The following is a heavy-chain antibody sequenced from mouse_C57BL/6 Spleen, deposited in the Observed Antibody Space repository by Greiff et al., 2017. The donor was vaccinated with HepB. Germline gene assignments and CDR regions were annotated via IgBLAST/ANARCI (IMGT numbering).Heavy chain of an antibody. CDR1: GFTFSSYA. CDR2: ISDGGSYT. V-gene: IGHV5-4*01. CDR3: ARGLRYDYSDY. J-gene: IGHJ2*01. Sequence: DVQLQESGGGLVKPGGSLKLSCAASGFTFSSYAMSWVRQTPEKRLEWVATISDGGSYTYYPDNVKGRFTISRDNAKNNLYLQMSHLKSEDTAMYYCARGLRYDYSDYWGQGTTLTVSS. D-gene: IGHD2-3*01.